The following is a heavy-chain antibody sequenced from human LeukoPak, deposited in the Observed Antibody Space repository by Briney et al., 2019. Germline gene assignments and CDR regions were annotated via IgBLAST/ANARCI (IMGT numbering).Heavy chain of an antibody. V-gene: IGHV3-53*01. Sequence: PGGSLRLSCAASGSTVSSNYMSWVRQAPGKGLEWVSVIYSGGSTYNADSVKGRFTISRDNSKNTLHLQMNSLRAEDTAVYYCASASSWYDPFDYWGQGTLVTVSS. CDR2: IYSGGST. CDR1: GSTVSSNY. J-gene: IGHJ4*02. CDR3: ASASSWYDPFDY. D-gene: IGHD6-13*01.